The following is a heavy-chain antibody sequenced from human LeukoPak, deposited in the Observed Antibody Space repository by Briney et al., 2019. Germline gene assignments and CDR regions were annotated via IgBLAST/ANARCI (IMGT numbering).Heavy chain of an antibody. CDR3: ARGYCTNGVCWD. J-gene: IGHJ4*02. D-gene: IGHD2-8*01. Sequence: GGSLRLSCAASGFTFSSYSMNWVRQAPGKGLEWVSSISSSSSYIYYADSVKGRFTISRDNAKNSLYLQMNSLRAEDTAVYYCARGYCTNGVCWDWGQGTLVTVSS. V-gene: IGHV3-21*01. CDR2: ISSSSSYI. CDR1: GFTFSSYS.